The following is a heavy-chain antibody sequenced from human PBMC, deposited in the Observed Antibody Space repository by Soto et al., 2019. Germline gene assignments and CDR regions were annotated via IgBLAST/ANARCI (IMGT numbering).Heavy chain of an antibody. CDR2: IYYSGST. V-gene: IGHV4-30-4*01. Sequence: SETLSLTCTVSGGSISSGDYYWSWIRQPPGKGLEWIGYIYYSGSTYYNPSLKSRVTISVDTSKNQFSLKLSSVTAADTAVYYCARGPYYDFWSGGSYYFDYWGQGTLVTVSS. J-gene: IGHJ4*02. CDR1: GGSISSGDYY. D-gene: IGHD3-3*01. CDR3: ARGPYYDFWSGGSYYFDY.